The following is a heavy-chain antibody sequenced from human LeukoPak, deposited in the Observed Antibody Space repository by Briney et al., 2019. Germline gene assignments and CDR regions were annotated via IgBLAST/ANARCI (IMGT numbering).Heavy chain of an antibody. CDR2: ISYDGSNK. Sequence: GRSLRLSCAASGFTFSSYAMHWVRQAPGKGLEWVAVISYDGSNKYYADSVKGRFTISRDNSKNTLYLQMNSLRAEDTAVYYCARESLGYSYGSHWFDPWGQGTLVTVSS. D-gene: IGHD5-18*01. J-gene: IGHJ5*02. V-gene: IGHV3-30*04. CDR3: ARESLGYSYGSHWFDP. CDR1: GFTFSSYA.